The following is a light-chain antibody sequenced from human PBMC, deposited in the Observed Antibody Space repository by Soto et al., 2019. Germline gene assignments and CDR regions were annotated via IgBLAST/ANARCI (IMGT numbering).Light chain of an antibody. CDR2: EVN. CDR1: SSDVGGYNY. J-gene: IGLJ1*01. V-gene: IGLV2-8*01. Sequence: QSALTQPPSASGSPGQSVTISCTGTSSDVGGYNYVSWYQQHPGKAPKLMIYEVNKRPSGVPERFSGSKSGNTASLTVSGLQAEDGADYYCCSHAGSNNFYVFGTGTKLTVL. CDR3: CSHAGSNNFYV.